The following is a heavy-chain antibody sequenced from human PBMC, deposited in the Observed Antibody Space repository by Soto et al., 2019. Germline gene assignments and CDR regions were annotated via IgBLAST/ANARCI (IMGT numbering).Heavy chain of an antibody. Sequence: ASVKVSCKASGYTFTDYYIHWVRQAPGQGLEWMGWINPNNGDTNFAQKFQGRVTLTRDTSTSTAHMELSSLTFDDTAVYYCARHSGYDYVFDYWGQGTVVTLSA. V-gene: IGHV1-2*02. D-gene: IGHD5-12*01. CDR2: INPNNGDT. CDR1: GYTFTDYY. J-gene: IGHJ4*02. CDR3: ARHSGYDYVFDY.